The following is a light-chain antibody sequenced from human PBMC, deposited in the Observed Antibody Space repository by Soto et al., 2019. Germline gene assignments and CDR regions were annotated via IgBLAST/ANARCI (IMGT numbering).Light chain of an antibody. CDR1: STDVGDYKY. J-gene: IGLJ2*01. CDR2: EVN. V-gene: IGLV2-8*01. CDR3: SSLAGGTLV. Sequence: QSALTQPPSASGSPGQSVTISCTGTSTDVGDYKYVFWYQQHPGKAPKLLIYEVNKRPSGVPDRFSGSKSGNTASLTVSGLQAEDEADYYCSSLAGGTLVFGGGTKLIVL.